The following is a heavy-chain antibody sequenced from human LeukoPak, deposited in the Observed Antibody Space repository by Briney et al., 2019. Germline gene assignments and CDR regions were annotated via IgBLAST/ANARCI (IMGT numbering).Heavy chain of an antibody. CDR3: AKGYNYAYEY. CDR1: GFTVSSSY. V-gene: IGHV3-53*01. J-gene: IGHJ4*02. CDR2: IYSGGST. Sequence: PGGSLRPSCAASGFTVSSSYMGWVRQAPGKGLEWVSLIYSGGSTYYAASVKGRFTISRDNSKNTLYLQMNSLRPEGTAVYYCAKGYNYAYEYWGQGTLVTVSS. D-gene: IGHD5-18*01.